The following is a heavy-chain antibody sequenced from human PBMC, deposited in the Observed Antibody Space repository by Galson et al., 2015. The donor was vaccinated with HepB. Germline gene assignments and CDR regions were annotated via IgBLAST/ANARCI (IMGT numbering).Heavy chain of an antibody. CDR3: ARDLDYHGMDV. J-gene: IGHJ6*02. V-gene: IGHV3-33*01. Sequence: SLRLSCAASGFTLTTYGMHWVRQAPGKGLEWVAVLWHDGVNKNYADSVKGRFTISRDDSKNRLHLQMNSLRAEDTAIYYCARDLDYHGMDVWGHGTTVTVSS. CDR2: LWHDGVNK. CDR1: GFTLTTYG.